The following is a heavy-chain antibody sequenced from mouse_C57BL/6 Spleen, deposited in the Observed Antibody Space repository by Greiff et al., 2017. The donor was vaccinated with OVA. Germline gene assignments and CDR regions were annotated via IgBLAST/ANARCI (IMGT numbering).Heavy chain of an antibody. CDR2: ISDGGSYT. Sequence: DVQLVESGGGLVKPGGSLKLSCAASGFTFSSYAMSWVRQTPEKRLEWVATISDGGSYTYYPDNVKGRFTISRDNAKNNLYLQMSHLKSEDTAMYYCARDGLTSLDYWGQGTTLTVSS. CDR3: ARDGLTSLDY. V-gene: IGHV5-4*01. D-gene: IGHD4-1*01. J-gene: IGHJ2*01. CDR1: GFTFSSYA.